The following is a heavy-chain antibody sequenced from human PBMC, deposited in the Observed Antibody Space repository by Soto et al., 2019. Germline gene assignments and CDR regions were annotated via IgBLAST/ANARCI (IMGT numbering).Heavy chain of an antibody. CDR1: GGTFSNYA. D-gene: IGHD2-2*01. Sequence: QVQLVKSGAEVKKPGSSVKVSCKASGGTFSNYAISWMRQAPGQGLEWMGGIIPISGTANYAQKFQGRVTITAGESTSTAYMELSSLRSEDTAVYYCARSQGSSTSLEIYYYYYYGMDVWGQGTTGTVSS. J-gene: IGHJ6*02. CDR3: ARSQGSSTSLEIYYYYYYGMDV. V-gene: IGHV1-69*01. CDR2: IIPISGTA.